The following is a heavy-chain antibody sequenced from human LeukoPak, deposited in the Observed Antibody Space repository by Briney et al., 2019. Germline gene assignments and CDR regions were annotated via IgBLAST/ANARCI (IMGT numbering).Heavy chain of an antibody. Sequence: PSETLSLTCTVSGYSISSGYYWGWIRQPPGKGLEWIASIYHSGSTYYNPSLKSRVTISVDTSKNQFSLKLSSVTAADTAVYYCAADRTGLAFDIWGQGTMVTVSS. V-gene: IGHV4-38-2*02. CDR2: IYHSGST. CDR3: AADRTGLAFDI. J-gene: IGHJ3*02. D-gene: IGHD3-22*01. CDR1: GYSISSGYY.